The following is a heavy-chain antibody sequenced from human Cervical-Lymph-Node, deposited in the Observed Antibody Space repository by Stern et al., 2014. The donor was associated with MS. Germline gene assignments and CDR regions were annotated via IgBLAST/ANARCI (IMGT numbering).Heavy chain of an antibody. CDR2: IIPIFGVT. CDR3: ARHFDWLLGAEDYGMDV. CDR1: GGTFRSYG. D-gene: IGHD3-9*01. Sequence: QVQLVESGAEVKQPGSSVNVSCKASGGTFRSYGFSWVRQAPGQGLEWMGGIIPIFGVTKYEQKYQGRVTIIADESTNTVYMELSSLRSEDTAVYYCARHFDWLLGAEDYGMDVWGQGTTVTVSS. V-gene: IGHV1-69*01. J-gene: IGHJ6*02.